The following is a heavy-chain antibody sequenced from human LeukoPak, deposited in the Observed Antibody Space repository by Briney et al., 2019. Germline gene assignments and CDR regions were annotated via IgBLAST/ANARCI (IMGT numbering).Heavy chain of an antibody. CDR3: ARDHDDYGGNSYRRGYYGMDV. D-gene: IGHD4-23*01. CDR2: ISYDGSNK. CDR1: GFTFSSYA. Sequence: GRSLRLSCAASGFTFSSYAMHWVRQAPGKGLEWVAVISYDGSNKYYADSVKGRFTISRDNSKNTLYLQMNSLRAEDTAVYYCARDHDDYGGNSYRRGYYGMDVWGQGTTVTVSS. V-gene: IGHV3-30*04. J-gene: IGHJ6*02.